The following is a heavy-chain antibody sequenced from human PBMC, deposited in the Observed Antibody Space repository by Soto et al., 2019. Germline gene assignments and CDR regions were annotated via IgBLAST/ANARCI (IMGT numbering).Heavy chain of an antibody. CDR3: ARRGRVVVAATGFSYYCYMDV. CDR1: GYTFTSYG. J-gene: IGHJ6*03. CDR2: TSAYNGNT. V-gene: IGHV1-18*01. D-gene: IGHD2-15*01. Sequence: GASVKVSCKASGYTFTSYGISWVRQAPGQGLEWMGWTSAYNGNTNYAQKLQGRVTMTTDTSTSTAYMELRSLRSDDTAVYYCARRGRVVVAATGFSYYCYMDVRGTGTTVTVSS.